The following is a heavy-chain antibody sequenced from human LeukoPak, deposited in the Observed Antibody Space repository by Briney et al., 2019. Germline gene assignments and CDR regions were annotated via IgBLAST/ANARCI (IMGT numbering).Heavy chain of an antibody. J-gene: IGHJ5*02. Sequence: GASVKVSCKASGYTFTSYYMHWVRQAPGQGLEWMGIINPSGGSTSYAQKFQGRVTMTRDTSTSTVYMELSSLRSEDTAVCYCARDRNPAAKSSSPNWFDPWGQGTLVTVSS. D-gene: IGHD6-13*01. CDR2: INPSGGST. V-gene: IGHV1-46*01. CDR1: GYTFTSYY. CDR3: ARDRNPAAKSSSPNWFDP.